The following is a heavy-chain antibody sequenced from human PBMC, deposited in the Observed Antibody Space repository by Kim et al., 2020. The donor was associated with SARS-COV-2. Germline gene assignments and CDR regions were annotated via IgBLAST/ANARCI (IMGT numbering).Heavy chain of an antibody. CDR3: ARHSQSRDVLPYYFDF. V-gene: IGHV1-18*04. CDR2: IRPATGNT. CDR1: GYSFVTHG. J-gene: IGHJ4*01. D-gene: IGHD3-10*01. Sequence: ASVKVSCRTSGYSFVTHGISWVRQVPGQGLEWIGWIRPATGNTDYARNVQGRVSMTTDTSRSTAYVELRSLRSDDTAMYYCARHSQSRDVLPYYFDFWG.